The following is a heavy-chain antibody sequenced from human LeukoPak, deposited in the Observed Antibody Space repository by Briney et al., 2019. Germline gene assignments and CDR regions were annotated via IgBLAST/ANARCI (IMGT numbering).Heavy chain of an antibody. CDR1: GGSFSGYH. D-gene: IGHD6-13*01. Sequence: SETLSLTCAVYGGSFSGYHWSWIRQPPGKGLEWIGEINHSGSTNYNPSLKSRVTISVDTSKNQFSLKLSSVTAADTAVYYCARQLGYSSSWYRGTYWFDPWGQGTLVTVSS. V-gene: IGHV4-34*01. CDR2: INHSGST. CDR3: ARQLGYSSSWYRGTYWFDP. J-gene: IGHJ5*02.